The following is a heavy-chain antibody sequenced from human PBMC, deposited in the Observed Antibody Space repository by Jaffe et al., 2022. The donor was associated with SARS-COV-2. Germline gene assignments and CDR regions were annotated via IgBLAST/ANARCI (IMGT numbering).Heavy chain of an antibody. J-gene: IGHJ6*02. Sequence: EVQLVESGGGLVQPGGSLRLSCAASGFTFSSYEMNWVRQAPGKGLEWVSYISSSGSTIYYADSVKGRFTISRDNAKNSLYLQMNSLRAEDTAVYYCARARVGATGRGYYYGMDVWGQGTTVTVSS. D-gene: IGHD1-26*01. CDR2: ISSSGSTI. V-gene: IGHV3-48*03. CDR1: GFTFSSYE. CDR3: ARARVGATGRGYYYGMDV.